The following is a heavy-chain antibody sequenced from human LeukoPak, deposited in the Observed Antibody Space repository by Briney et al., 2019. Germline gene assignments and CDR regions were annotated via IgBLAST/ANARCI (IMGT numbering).Heavy chain of an antibody. CDR3: ARDHDAVGTTIYH. J-gene: IGHJ5*02. CDR2: IMGDGSDT. V-gene: IGHV3-74*01. CDR1: VLTFSSYW. Sequence: GWALSHSCASSVLTFSSYWMHWLRPARGEGRVWVSRIMGDGSDTWYADSVKGRFTISIDNAKNRLYLEMDSLIDEETAGYFCARDHDAVGTTIYHWGQGSLVTVSS. D-gene: IGHD1-14*01.